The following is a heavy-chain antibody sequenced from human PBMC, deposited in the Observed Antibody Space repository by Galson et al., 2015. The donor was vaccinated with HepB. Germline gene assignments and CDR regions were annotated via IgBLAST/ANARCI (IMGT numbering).Heavy chain of an antibody. CDR3: ASGVGATGLYYFDY. J-gene: IGHJ4*02. Sequence: SLRLSCAASGFTVSSNYMSWVRQAPGKGLEWVSVIYSGGSTYYADSVKGRFTISRHNSKNTLYLQMNSLRAEDTAVYYCASGVGATGLYYFDYWGQGTLVTVSS. D-gene: IGHD1-26*01. V-gene: IGHV3-53*04. CDR1: GFTVSSNY. CDR2: IYSGGST.